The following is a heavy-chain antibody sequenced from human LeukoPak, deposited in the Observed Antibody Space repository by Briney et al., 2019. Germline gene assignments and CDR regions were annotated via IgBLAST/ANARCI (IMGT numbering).Heavy chain of an antibody. V-gene: IGHV1-2*02. CDR3: ARDRGRTISYDFWSGYWAY. Sequence: ASVKVSCKASGYTFTGYYMHWVRQAPGQGLEWMGWINPNSGGTNYAQKFQGRVTMTRDTSISTAYMELSRLRSDDTAVYYCARDRGRTISYDFWSGYWAYWGQGTLVTVSS. D-gene: IGHD3-3*01. CDR2: INPNSGGT. J-gene: IGHJ4*02. CDR1: GYTFTGYY.